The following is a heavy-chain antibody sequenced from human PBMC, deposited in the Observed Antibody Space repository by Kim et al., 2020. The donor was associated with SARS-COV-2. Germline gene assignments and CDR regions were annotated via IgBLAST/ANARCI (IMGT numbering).Heavy chain of an antibody. Sequence: SVKVSCKASGGTFSSYAINWVRQAPGQGLEWMGRIIPILDIGNYAQKFQGRVTITADKSTSTAYMELSSLRSEDTAVYYCARSPEHISSSWYVTYYFDYWGQGTLVTVSS. CDR2: IIPILDIG. CDR3: ARSPEHISSSWYVTYYFDY. J-gene: IGHJ4*02. CDR1: GGTFSSYA. V-gene: IGHV1-69*04. D-gene: IGHD6-13*01.